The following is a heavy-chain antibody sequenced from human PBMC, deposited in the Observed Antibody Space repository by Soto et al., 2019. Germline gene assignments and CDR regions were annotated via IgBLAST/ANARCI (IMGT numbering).Heavy chain of an antibody. CDR3: SRSALEPLRWFGDYFDY. CDR2: IYYSGST. J-gene: IGHJ4*02. Sequence: QLQLQESGPGLVKPSETLSLTCTVSGGSISSSSYYWGWIRQPPGKGLEWIGSIYYSGSTYYNPSLKRRVTITVDTYKILFSLKLISVTAGDKAMYYCSRSALEPLRWFGDYFDYWGQGTLETGSS. D-gene: IGHD3-10*01. CDR1: GGSISSSSYY. V-gene: IGHV4-39*01.